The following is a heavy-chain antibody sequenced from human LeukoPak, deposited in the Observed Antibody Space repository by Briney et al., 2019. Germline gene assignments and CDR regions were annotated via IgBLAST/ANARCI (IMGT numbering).Heavy chain of an antibody. CDR2: MRYDGSNN. V-gene: IGHV3-30*02. J-gene: IGHJ4*02. Sequence: GGSLRLSCAASGFTFTNYGMHWVRQAPGKGLEWVAYMRYDGSNNYYADSVKGRFTISRDNSKNTLYLQMNSLRAEDTAVYYCARISLGAISDYWGQGTLVTVSS. CDR1: GFTFTNYG. D-gene: IGHD3-10*01. CDR3: ARISLGAISDY.